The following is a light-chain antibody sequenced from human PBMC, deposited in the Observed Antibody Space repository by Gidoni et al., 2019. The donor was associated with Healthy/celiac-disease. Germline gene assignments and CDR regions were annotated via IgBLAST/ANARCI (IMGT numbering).Light chain of an antibody. CDR2: AAS. CDR3: QQLNSYPLT. V-gene: IGKV1-9*01. CDR1: PGISSY. J-gene: IGKJ4*01. Sequence: DIQLTQSPSFLSASVGDRVTITCRASPGISSYLAWYQQKPGKAPKLLIYAASTLQSGVPSTFSGSGSGTEFTLTISSLQPEDFATYYWQQLNSYPLTCGGGTKVEIK.